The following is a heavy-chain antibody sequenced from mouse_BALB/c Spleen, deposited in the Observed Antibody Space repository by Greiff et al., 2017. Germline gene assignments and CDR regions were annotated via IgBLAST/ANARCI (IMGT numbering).Heavy chain of an antibody. CDR1: GFTFSSYG. D-gene: IGHD2-4*01. CDR3: ARQYDYDGYFDY. V-gene: IGHV5-6*01. CDR2: ISSGGSYT. J-gene: IGHJ2*01. Sequence: EVMLVESGGDLVKPGGSLKLSCAASGFTFSSYGMSWVRQTPDKRLEWVATISSGGSYTYYPDSVKGRFTISRDNAKNTLYLQMSSLKSEDTAMYYCARQYDYDGYFDYWGQGTTLTVSS.